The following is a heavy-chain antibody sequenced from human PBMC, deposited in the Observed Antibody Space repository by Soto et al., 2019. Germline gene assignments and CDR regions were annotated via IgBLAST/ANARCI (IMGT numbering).Heavy chain of an antibody. V-gene: IGHV1-69*13. Sequence: ASVKVSCKASGGTFSSYAISWVRQAPGQGLEWMGGIIPIFGTANYAQKFQGRVTITADESTSTAYMELSSLRSEDTAVYYCATSIPTYYDFWSGALYFDYWGQGTLDTVSS. D-gene: IGHD3-3*01. J-gene: IGHJ4*02. CDR2: IIPIFGTA. CDR3: ATSIPTYYDFWSGALYFDY. CDR1: GGTFSSYA.